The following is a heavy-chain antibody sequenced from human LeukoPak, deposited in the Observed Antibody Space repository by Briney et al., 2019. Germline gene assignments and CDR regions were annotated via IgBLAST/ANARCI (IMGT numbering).Heavy chain of an antibody. V-gene: IGHV3-23*01. D-gene: IGHD5-24*01. CDR2: ISGSGGST. J-gene: IGHJ4*02. Sequence: PGGSLRLSCAASGFTFSTYAVSWVRQAPGKGLEWVSTISGSGGSTYYADSVRGRFTISRDISRNTLYLQMNSLRAEDTAVYYCANTPGVEMATIVWGQGTLVTVSS. CDR3: ANTPGVEMATIV. CDR1: GFTFSTYA.